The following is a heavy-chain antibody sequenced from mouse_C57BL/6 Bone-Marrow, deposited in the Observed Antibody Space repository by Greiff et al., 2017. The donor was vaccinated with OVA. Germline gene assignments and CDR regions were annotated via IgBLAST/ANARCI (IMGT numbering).Heavy chain of an antibody. Sequence: EVKLMESGGGLVKPGGSLKLSCAASGFTFSDYGMHWVRQAPEKGLEWVAYISSGSSTIYYADTVKGRFTISRDNAKNTLFLQMTSLRSEDTAMYYCASDYDYEDYYAMDYWGQGTSVTVSS. CDR2: ISSGSSTI. CDR1: GFTFSDYG. V-gene: IGHV5-17*01. J-gene: IGHJ4*01. CDR3: ASDYDYEDYYAMDY. D-gene: IGHD2-4*01.